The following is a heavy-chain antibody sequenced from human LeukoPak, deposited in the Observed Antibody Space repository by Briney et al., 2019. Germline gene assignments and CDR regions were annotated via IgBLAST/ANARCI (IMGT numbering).Heavy chain of an antibody. Sequence: GGSLRLSCAASGFTFSSYGMHWVRQAPGKGLEWVAVISYDGSNKYYADSVKGRFTISRDNSKNTLYLQMNSLRAEDTAVYYCASGYCSGGSCYSDYYYGMDVWGKGTTVTVSS. CDR1: GFTFSSYG. CDR3: ASGYCSGGSCYSDYYYGMDV. V-gene: IGHV3-30*03. J-gene: IGHJ6*04. CDR2: ISYDGSNK. D-gene: IGHD2-15*01.